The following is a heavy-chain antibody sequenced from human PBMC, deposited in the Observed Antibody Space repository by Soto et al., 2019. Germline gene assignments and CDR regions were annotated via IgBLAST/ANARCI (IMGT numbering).Heavy chain of an antibody. D-gene: IGHD6-19*01. CDR1: GGTFSSYA. CDR2: IIPIFGTA. Sequence: QVQLVQSGAEVKKPGSSVKVSCKASGGTFSSYAISWVRQAPGQGLEWMGGIIPIFGTANYAQKFQGRVTITADESTSTAYMALSSLRSEDTAVYYCARDYPFQWLDRNDAFDIWGQGTMVTVSS. CDR3: ARDYPFQWLDRNDAFDI. V-gene: IGHV1-69*01. J-gene: IGHJ3*02.